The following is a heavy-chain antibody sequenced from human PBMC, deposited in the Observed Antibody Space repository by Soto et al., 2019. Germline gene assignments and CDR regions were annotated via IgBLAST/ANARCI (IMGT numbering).Heavy chain of an antibody. Sequence: GGSLRLSCAASGFTFSNAWMSWVRQAPGKGLEWVGRIKSKTDGGTTDYAAPVKGRFTISRDDSKNTLYLQMNSLKTEDTAVYYFTTDPPPLRFLEWLYYFDYWGQGTLVTVSS. D-gene: IGHD3-3*01. V-gene: IGHV3-15*01. CDR3: TTDPPPLRFLEWLYYFDY. CDR2: IKSKTDGGTT. CDR1: GFTFSNAW. J-gene: IGHJ4*02.